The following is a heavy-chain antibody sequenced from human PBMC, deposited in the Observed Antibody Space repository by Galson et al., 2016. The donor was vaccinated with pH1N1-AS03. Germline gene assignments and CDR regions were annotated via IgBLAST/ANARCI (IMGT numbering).Heavy chain of an antibody. Sequence: SVKVSCKASGYTFTSYGISWVRQAPGQGLEWMGWINPYNGNTNYAQKLQGRVTMTTDTSTSTAYMELRSLRSDDTAVYYCARDPRGPCSSATCATTYYFGMDVWGQGTTVIVSS. CDR2: INPYNGNT. CDR3: ARDPRGPCSSATCATTYYFGMDV. CDR1: GYTFTSYG. V-gene: IGHV1-18*04. J-gene: IGHJ6*02. D-gene: IGHD1-26*01.